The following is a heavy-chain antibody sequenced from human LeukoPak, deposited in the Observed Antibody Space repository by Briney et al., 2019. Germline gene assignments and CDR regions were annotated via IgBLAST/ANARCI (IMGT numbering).Heavy chain of an antibody. V-gene: IGHV4-39*07. CDR3: ARHDILTGSFDY. CDR1: GGSISSSSYY. Sequence: SETLSLTCTVSGGSISSSSYYWGWIRQPPGTGLEWIGSIYYSGSTYYNPSLKSRVTISVDTSKNQFSLKLSSVTAADTAVYYCARHDILTGSFDYWGQGTLVTVSS. CDR2: IYYSGST. D-gene: IGHD3-9*01. J-gene: IGHJ4*02.